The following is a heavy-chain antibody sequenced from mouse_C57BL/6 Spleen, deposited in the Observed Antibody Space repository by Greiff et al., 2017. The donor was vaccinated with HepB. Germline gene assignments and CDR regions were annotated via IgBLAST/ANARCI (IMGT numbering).Heavy chain of an antibody. CDR1: GYSITSGYG. V-gene: IGHV3-2*02. Sequence: EVQLQQSGPGLVKPSQSLSLTCTVTGYSITSGYGWNWIRQFPGNKLEWMGYISYSGSTYYNPSLKSRISITRDTSKNQFFLQLNSVTTEDTATYCCARTSRIKYWSQGTTLTVSS. CDR3: ARTSRIKY. J-gene: IGHJ2*01. D-gene: IGHD3-3*01. CDR2: ISYSGST.